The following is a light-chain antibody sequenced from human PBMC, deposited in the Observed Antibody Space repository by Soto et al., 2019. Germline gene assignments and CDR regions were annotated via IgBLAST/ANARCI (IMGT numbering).Light chain of an antibody. CDR2: RNN. CDR1: SSNIGSNY. CDR3: PPRSALFSV. J-gene: IGLJ1*01. V-gene: IGLV1-47*01. Sequence: QSALTQPTSASGTPVQRVTISCSGSSSNIGSNYVYWYQQLPGTAPKLLIYRNNQRPSGVPDRFSGSKSGTSASLAISGLRSEDDADNWCPPRSALFSVF.